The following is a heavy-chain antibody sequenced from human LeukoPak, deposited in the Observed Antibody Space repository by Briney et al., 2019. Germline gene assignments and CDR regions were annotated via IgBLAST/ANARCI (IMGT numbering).Heavy chain of an antibody. CDR1: GFIFSDYY. Sequence: GGSLRLSCAASGFIFSDYYMSWIRQAPGKGLEWISYISSSSSYTNYVDSVKGRFTISRDNAKNSVYLQMNGLRAEDTAVYYCANIWITGYWGQGTLVTVSS. D-gene: IGHD1-14*01. CDR2: ISSSSSYT. J-gene: IGHJ4*02. CDR3: ANIWITGY. V-gene: IGHV3-11*06.